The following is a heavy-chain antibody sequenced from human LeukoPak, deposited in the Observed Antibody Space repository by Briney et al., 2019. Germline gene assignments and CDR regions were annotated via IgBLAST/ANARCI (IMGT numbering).Heavy chain of an antibody. J-gene: IGHJ1*01. CDR1: GGSFSGYY. Sequence: SETLSLTCAVYGGSFSGYYWSWIRQPPGKGLEWIGEINHSGSTNYNPSLKSRVTISVDTSKNQFSLELSSVTAADTAVYYCARDFSTSIAALQHWGQGTLVTVSS. CDR3: ARDFSTSIAALQH. V-gene: IGHV4-34*01. CDR2: INHSGST. D-gene: IGHD6-6*01.